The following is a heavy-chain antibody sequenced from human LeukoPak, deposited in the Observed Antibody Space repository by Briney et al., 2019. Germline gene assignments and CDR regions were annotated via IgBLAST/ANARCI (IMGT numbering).Heavy chain of an antibody. V-gene: IGHV3-21*01. D-gene: IGHD4/OR15-4a*01. Sequence: GGSLRLSCAASGFTFSSYSMNWVRRAPGKGLEWVSSISSSSSYIYYADSVKGRFTISRDNAKNSLYLQMNSLRAEDTAVYYCARRAGAYSHPYDYWGQGTLVTVSS. CDR2: ISSSSSYI. J-gene: IGHJ4*02. CDR1: GFTFSSYS. CDR3: ARRAGAYSHPYDY.